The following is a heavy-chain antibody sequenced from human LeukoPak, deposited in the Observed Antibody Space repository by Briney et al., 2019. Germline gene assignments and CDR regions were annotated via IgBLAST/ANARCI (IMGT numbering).Heavy chain of an antibody. CDR2: IYYSGST. V-gene: IGHV4-59*01. J-gene: IGHJ4*02. CDR3: ARDSSYYYGSGSYTRYFDY. Sequence: PSETLSLTCTVSGGSISSYYWSWIRQPPGKGLEWIGYIYYSGSTNYNPSLKSRVTISLDTSKNQFSLKLSSVTAADTAVYYCARDSSYYYGSGSYTRYFDYWGQGTLVTVSS. D-gene: IGHD3-10*01. CDR1: GGSISSYY.